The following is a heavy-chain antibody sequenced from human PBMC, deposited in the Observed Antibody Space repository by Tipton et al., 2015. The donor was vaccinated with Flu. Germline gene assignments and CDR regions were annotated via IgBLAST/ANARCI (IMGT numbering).Heavy chain of an antibody. D-gene: IGHD3-16*01. J-gene: IGHJ4*02. CDR1: GYTFTGYY. V-gene: IGHV1-2*02. CDR2: INPNSGGT. Sequence: QSGPEVKKPGASVKVSCKASGYTFTGYYMHWVRQAPGQGLEWVGWINPNSGGTNYAQKFQGRVTMTRDTSISTAYMELSRLRSDDTAVYYRASTPYDYVWGSSDYWGQGTLVTVSS. CDR3: ASTPYDYVWGSSDY.